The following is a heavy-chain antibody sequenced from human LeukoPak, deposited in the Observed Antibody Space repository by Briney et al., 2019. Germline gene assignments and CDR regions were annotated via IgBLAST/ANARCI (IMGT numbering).Heavy chain of an antibody. CDR2: INHSGST. J-gene: IGHJ6*03. D-gene: IGHD6-6*01. CDR1: GGSFSGYY. V-gene: IGHV4-34*01. Sequence: PSETLSLTCAVYGGSFSGYYWSWIRQPPGKGLEWIGEINHSGSTNYNPSLKSRVTISVDTSKNQFSLKLSSVTAADTAVYYCVLATSSSSYYYYYMDVWGKGTTVTVSS. CDR3: VLATSSSSYYYYYMDV.